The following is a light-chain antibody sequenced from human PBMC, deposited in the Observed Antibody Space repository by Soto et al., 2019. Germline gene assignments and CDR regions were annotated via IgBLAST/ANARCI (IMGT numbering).Light chain of an antibody. CDR3: CSYAGSYTPLV. J-gene: IGLJ2*01. CDR1: SSDVGGYNY. CDR2: DVS. V-gene: IGLV2-11*01. Sequence: QSALTQPRSVSGSPGQSVTISCTGTSSDVGGYNYVSWYQQHPGKAPKLMIYDVSKRPSGVPDRFSGSKSGNTASLTISGLQAEDEADHYCCSYAGSYTPLVFGGGTKLTVL.